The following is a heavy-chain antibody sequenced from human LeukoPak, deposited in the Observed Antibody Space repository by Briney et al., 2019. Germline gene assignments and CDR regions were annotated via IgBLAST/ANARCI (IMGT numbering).Heavy chain of an antibody. Sequence: GGSLRLSCAASGFTFSTYNMNWVRQAPGKGLEWVSYISSSSSTIYYADSVKGRFTISRDNSKNTLYLQMNSLRAEDTAVYYCAKSGTRSSWSPRVKTYLDYWGQGTLVTVSS. D-gene: IGHD6-13*01. CDR3: AKSGTRSSWSPRVKTYLDY. V-gene: IGHV3-48*01. CDR2: ISSSSSTI. CDR1: GFTFSTYN. J-gene: IGHJ4*02.